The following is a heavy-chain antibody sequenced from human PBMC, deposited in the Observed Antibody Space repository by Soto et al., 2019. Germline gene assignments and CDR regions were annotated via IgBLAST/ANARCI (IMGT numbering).Heavy chain of an antibody. D-gene: IGHD3-22*01. J-gene: IGHJ4*02. Sequence: GGSLRLSCAASGFTFSSYVMHWVGQAPGKGLEWVAVISYDGSNKYYADSVKGRFTISRDNSKNTLYLQMNSLRAEDTAVYYCAKGSGYYDSSGYPQLDYWGQGTLVTVSS. CDR3: AKGSGYYDSSGYPQLDY. CDR1: GFTFSSYV. CDR2: ISYDGSNK. V-gene: IGHV3-30*18.